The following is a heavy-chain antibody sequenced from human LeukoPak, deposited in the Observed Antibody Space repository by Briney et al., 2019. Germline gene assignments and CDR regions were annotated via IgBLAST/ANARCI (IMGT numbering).Heavy chain of an antibody. J-gene: IGHJ5*02. Sequence: NPGGSLRHSCAASGFTFSNAWMSWVRQAPGKGLEWVGRIKSKTDGCTKDYAAAVKGRFTISRDDSKNTLYLQMNSLKTEDTAVYYCTTERPTYYYDSREYNWFDPWGQGTLVTVSS. V-gene: IGHV3-15*01. CDR3: TTERPTYYYDSREYNWFDP. CDR1: GFTFSNAW. CDR2: IKSKTDGCTK. D-gene: IGHD3-22*01.